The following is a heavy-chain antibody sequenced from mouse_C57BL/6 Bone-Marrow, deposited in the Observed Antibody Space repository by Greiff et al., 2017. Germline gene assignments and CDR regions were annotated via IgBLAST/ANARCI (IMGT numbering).Heavy chain of an antibody. CDR3: ARARSNYGWAYFDY. CDR2: ISYDGSN. J-gene: IGHJ2*01. D-gene: IGHD2-5*01. Sequence: EVQRVESGPGLVKPSQSLSLTCSVTGYSITSGYYWNWIRQFPGNKLEWMGYISYDGSNNYNPSLKNRISITRDTSKNQFFLKLNSVTTEDTATYYCARARSNYGWAYFDYWGQGTTLTVSS. V-gene: IGHV3-6*01. CDR1: GYSITSGYY.